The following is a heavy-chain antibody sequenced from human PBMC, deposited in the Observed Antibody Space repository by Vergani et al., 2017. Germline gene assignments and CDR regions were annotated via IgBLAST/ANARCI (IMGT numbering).Heavy chain of an antibody. V-gene: IGHV4-4*03. J-gene: IGHJ4*02. CDR3: ARHEHSSSWYDY. CDR1: GGSISSSNW. CDR2: IYHSGST. Sequence: QVQLQESCPGLVKPPGTLCLTCAVSGGSISSSNWWRWVRQPPRKGLEWIGVIYHSGSTNYNPSLQSRVTISVDKSKNQFSLKLSSVTAADTALYYCARHEHSSSWYDYWGQGTLVTVSS. D-gene: IGHD6-13*01.